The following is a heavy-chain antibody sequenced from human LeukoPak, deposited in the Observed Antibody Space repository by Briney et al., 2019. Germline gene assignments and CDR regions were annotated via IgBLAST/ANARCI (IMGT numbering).Heavy chain of an antibody. CDR3: VRARDMAFDI. V-gene: IGHV4-59*01. Sequence: PETLSLTCTVSGGSIRGNAWSWIRQPPGEALVWIGNIYDNGITIHNPSLKSRVTISLDTSNQFSLRLRSVTAADTAVYYCVRARDMAFDIWGQGTMVTVSS. D-gene: IGHD2-21*02. J-gene: IGHJ3*02. CDR2: IYDNGIT. CDR1: GGSIRGNA.